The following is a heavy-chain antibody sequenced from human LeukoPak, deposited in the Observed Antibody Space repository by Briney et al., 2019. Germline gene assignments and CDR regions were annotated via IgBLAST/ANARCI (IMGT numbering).Heavy chain of an antibody. D-gene: IGHD3-22*01. CDR1: GYSFTSYW. CDR3: ARQDGYYYDSSGYYSWFDP. Sequence: GESLKISCKGSGYSFTSYWIGWVRQMPGKGLEWMGIIYPGDSDTRYSPSFQGQVTISADKSISTAYLQWSSLKASDTAMYYCARQDGYYYDSSGYYSWFDPWGQGTLVTVSS. V-gene: IGHV5-51*01. CDR2: IYPGDSDT. J-gene: IGHJ5*02.